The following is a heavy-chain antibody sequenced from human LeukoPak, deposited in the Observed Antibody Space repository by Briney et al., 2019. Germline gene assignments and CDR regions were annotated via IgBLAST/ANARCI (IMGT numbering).Heavy chain of an antibody. CDR2: ISYDGSNK. J-gene: IGHJ4*02. CDR3: AKDGGSGATRPIDF. V-gene: IGHV3-30*18. CDR1: GFTFSTYG. D-gene: IGHD1-26*01. Sequence: GGSLRLSCAPSGFTFSTYGMHWVRQAPGKGLEWVAVISYDGSNKYYADSVKGRFTISRDNSKNSLYLQLNSLRTEDTAFYYCAKDGGSGATRPIDFWGQGTLVTVSS.